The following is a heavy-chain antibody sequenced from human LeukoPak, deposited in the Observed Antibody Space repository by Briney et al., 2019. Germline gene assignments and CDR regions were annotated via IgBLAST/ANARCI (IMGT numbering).Heavy chain of an antibody. CDR3: ASSAAYCGGDCYYGVY. CDR1: GYTFTGYY. CDR2: INPNSGGT. Sequence: ASVKVSFKSSGYTFTGYYMHWVRQAPGQGLEWMGWINPNSGGTNYAQKFQGRVTITTDESTSTAYMELSSMRSEDTAVYYCASSAAYCGGDCYYGVYWGQGTLVTVSS. J-gene: IGHJ4*02. D-gene: IGHD2-21*02. V-gene: IGHV1-2*02.